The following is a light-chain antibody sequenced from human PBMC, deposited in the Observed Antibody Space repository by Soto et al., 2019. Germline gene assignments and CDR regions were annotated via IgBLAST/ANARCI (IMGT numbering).Light chain of an antibody. V-gene: IGLV2-14*01. CDR1: SSDVGGYNY. CDR3: SSYTSRNNYV. CDR2: EVS. Sequence: QSALTQPASASGSPGQSITISCTGTSSDVGGYNYVSWYQQHPGQAPKLMIYEVSYRPSEVSNRFSGSKSGNTASLTISGLLAEDEADYYCSSYTSRNNYVFGTGTKVTVL. J-gene: IGLJ1*01.